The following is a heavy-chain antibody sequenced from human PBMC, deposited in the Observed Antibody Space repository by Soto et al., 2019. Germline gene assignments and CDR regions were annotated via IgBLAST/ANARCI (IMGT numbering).Heavy chain of an antibody. D-gene: IGHD5-12*01. CDR1: GGSFSSFG. J-gene: IGHJ1*01. CDR2: IIPVFGRP. Sequence: VKVSCKASGGSFSSFGISWVRQAPGQGLEWMGGIIPVFGRPNYAQRFRGRLTITADESTNTVYLELIGLRSEDTAVYYCAREGSGYNLWGQGTQVTVSS. V-gene: IGHV1-69*13. CDR3: AREGSGYNL.